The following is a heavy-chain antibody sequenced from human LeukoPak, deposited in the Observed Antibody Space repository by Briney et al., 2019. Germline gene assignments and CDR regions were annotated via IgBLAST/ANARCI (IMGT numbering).Heavy chain of an antibody. V-gene: IGHV3-23*01. CDR3: AKERASSSWKGMDV. CDR2: ISGSGGST. Sequence: RAGGPLRLSCAVSGFTFTSYAMSWVRQAPGKGLEWVSAISGSGGSTCYADSVKGRFTIARDNSKNTLYLQMNSLRGEDTAVYYCAKERASSSWKGMDVWSQGTTVTVSS. J-gene: IGHJ6*02. CDR1: GFTFTSYA. D-gene: IGHD6-13*01.